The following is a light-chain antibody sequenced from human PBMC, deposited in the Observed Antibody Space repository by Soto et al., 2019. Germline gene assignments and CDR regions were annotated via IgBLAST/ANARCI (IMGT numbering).Light chain of an antibody. V-gene: IGKV1-6*01. CDR1: QGIRND. Sequence: AIQMPQSPSSLSASVGARLPITCRASQGIRNDLGWYQQKPGKAPKLLIYAASSLQSGVPSRFSGSGSGTDFTLTISSLQAEDFATYYCQQTRSYPSTVGGGTKVDIK. CDR3: QQTRSYPST. CDR2: AAS. J-gene: IGKJ4*01.